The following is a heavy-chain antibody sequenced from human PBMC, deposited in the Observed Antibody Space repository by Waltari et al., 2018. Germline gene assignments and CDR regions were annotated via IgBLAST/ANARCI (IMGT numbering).Heavy chain of an antibody. Sequence: QVQLVQSGAEVKKPGASVKVSCKASGYTFTSYDINWVRQATGQGLEWMGWMNPNSGNTGYAQKFQGRVTITRNTSISTAYMELSSVTAADTAVYYCARDGSGRSPGWFDPWGQGTLVTVSS. D-gene: IGHD3-10*01. CDR2: MNPNSGNT. J-gene: IGHJ5*02. CDR3: ARDGSGRSPGWFDP. CDR1: GYTFTSYD. V-gene: IGHV1-8*03.